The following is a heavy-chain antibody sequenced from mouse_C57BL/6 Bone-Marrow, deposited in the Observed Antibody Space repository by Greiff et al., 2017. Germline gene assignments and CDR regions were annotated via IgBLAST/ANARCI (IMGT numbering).Heavy chain of an antibody. CDR3: ARSGKGNPYFDY. V-gene: IGHV1-69*01. CDR1: GYTFTSYW. J-gene: IGHJ2*01. CDR2: IDPSDSYT. Sequence: QVQLKESGAELVMPGASVKLSCKASGYTFTSYWMHWVKQRPGQGLEWIGEIDPSDSYTNYNQKFKGKSTLTVDKSSSTAYMQLSSLTSEDSAVYYCARSGKGNPYFDYWGQGTTLTVSS. D-gene: IGHD2-1*01.